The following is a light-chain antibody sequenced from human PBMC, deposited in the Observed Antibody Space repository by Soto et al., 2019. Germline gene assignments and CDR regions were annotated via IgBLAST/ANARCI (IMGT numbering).Light chain of an antibody. V-gene: IGLV2-14*01. CDR3: SSYTSRSTLV. Sequence: QSALTQPASVSGSPGQSITISCTGTSSDVGGYNYVSWYQQHPGKAPKLMIYEVSNRHSGVSNRFSGSKSVNTASLTISGLQAEDEADYYFSSYTSRSTLVFGTGTKLTVL. CDR2: EVS. CDR1: SSDVGGYNY. J-gene: IGLJ1*01.